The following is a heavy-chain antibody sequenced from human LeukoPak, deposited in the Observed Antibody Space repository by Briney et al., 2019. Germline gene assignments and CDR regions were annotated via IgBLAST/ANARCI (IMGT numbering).Heavy chain of an antibody. CDR3: ASTSDCGGDCYSSYYYGMDV. CDR1: GYSFTSYW. V-gene: IGHV5-51*01. CDR2: IYPGDSDT. Sequence: GESLKISCKGSGYSFTSYWIGWVRQMPGKGLEWMGIIYPGDSDTRYSPSFRGQVTISADKSISTAYLQRSSLKASDTAMYYCASTSDCGGDCYSSYYYGMDVWGQGTTVTVSS. D-gene: IGHD2-21*02. J-gene: IGHJ6*02.